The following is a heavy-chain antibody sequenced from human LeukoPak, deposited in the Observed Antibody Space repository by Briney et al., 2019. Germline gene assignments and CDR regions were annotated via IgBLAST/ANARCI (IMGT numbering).Heavy chain of an antibody. V-gene: IGHV3-53*04. Sequence: GGSLRLSCAASGFTFSGYAMHWIRQAPGKGLEWVSVIYSGDNTYYADSVKGRFTISRHNSKNTLYLQMNSLKPEDTAVYYCARGRDYFDYWGQGTLVTVSS. CDR3: ARGRDYFDY. CDR1: GFTFSGYA. CDR2: IYSGDNT. J-gene: IGHJ4*02.